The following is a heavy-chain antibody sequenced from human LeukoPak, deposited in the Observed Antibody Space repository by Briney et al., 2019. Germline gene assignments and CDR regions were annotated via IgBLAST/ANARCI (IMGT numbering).Heavy chain of an antibody. D-gene: IGHD2-2*01. Sequence: PGASLQISCQGSGYIFTSYWIGWVRQLPGKGLEWMGIIYPGDSDTRYSPSFQGQVTISADKSISTAYLQWSSLKASDTAMYYCARQPSSTSCCWFDPWGQGTLVTVSS. V-gene: IGHV5-51*01. CDR3: ARQPSSTSCCWFDP. CDR1: GYIFTSYW. J-gene: IGHJ5*02. CDR2: IYPGDSDT.